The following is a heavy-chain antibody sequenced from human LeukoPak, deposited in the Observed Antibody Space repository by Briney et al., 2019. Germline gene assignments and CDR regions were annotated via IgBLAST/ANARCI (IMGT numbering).Heavy chain of an antibody. Sequence: KPGGSLRLSCAASGFTFSDYYMSWIRQAPGKGLEWVSYISSSGSTIYYADSVKGRFTISRDNAKNSLYLQMNSLRAEDTAVYYCARAPEIDSSSSGAWFDPWGQGTLVTVSS. CDR1: GFTFSDYY. J-gene: IGHJ5*02. CDR2: ISSSGSTI. D-gene: IGHD6-13*01. V-gene: IGHV3-11*04. CDR3: ARAPEIDSSSSGAWFDP.